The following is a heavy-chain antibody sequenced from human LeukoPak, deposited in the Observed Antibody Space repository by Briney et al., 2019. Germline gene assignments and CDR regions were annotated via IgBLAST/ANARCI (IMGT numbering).Heavy chain of an antibody. Sequence: GGSLRLSCAASGFTFSSYGMHWVRQAPGKGLEWVSAIGGSGGSTYYAVSVKGRFTISRDNSKNTLYLQMNSLRDEDTAVYYCAKVLNWNSHYMDVWGKGTTVTVSS. CDR2: IGGSGGST. D-gene: IGHD1-7*01. V-gene: IGHV3-23*01. CDR3: AKVLNWNSHYMDV. J-gene: IGHJ6*03. CDR1: GFTFSSYG.